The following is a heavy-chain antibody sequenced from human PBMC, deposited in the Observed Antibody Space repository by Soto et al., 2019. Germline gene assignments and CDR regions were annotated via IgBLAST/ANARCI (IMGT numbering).Heavy chain of an antibody. J-gene: IGHJ5*02. V-gene: IGHV4-59*01. CDR3: ARDRRYSSSWSSGWFDP. Sequence: SETLSLTCTVSGGSISSYYWSWIRQPRGKGLEWIGYIYYSGSTNYNPSLKSRVTISVDTSKNQFSLKLSSVTAADTAVYYCARDRRYSSSWSSGWFDPWGQGTLVTVSS. D-gene: IGHD6-13*01. CDR1: GGSISSYY. CDR2: IYYSGST.